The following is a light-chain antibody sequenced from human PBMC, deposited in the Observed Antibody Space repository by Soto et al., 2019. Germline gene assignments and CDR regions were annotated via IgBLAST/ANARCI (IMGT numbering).Light chain of an antibody. J-gene: IGLJ1*01. CDR2: DVS. V-gene: IGLV2-14*03. CDR1: SSDVGGYSY. CDR3: SSYASSTTFD. Sequence: QSALTQPASVSGSPGQSITISCTGTSSDVGGYSYVSWYQQHPGKAPKLMIYDVSNRPSGVSNRFSASKSGNTASLTISGLQAEDEAEYSCSSYASSTTFDFVTGTKVTVL.